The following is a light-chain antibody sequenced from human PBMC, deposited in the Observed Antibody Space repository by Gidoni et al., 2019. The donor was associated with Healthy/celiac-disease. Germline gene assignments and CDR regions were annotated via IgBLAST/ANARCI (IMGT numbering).Light chain of an antibody. CDR1: SSTLGSNT. V-gene: IGLV1-44*01. CDR3: AAWDDSLNGVV. Sequence: QSVLTQPPSASGTPGKRVTIACSGSSSTLGSNTVSWSQHLPGTAPKLLIYSSNQRPSGVPDRFSGSKSGTSASLAISGLQSEDEADYYCAAWDDSLNGVVFGGGTKLTVL. CDR2: SSN. J-gene: IGLJ2*01.